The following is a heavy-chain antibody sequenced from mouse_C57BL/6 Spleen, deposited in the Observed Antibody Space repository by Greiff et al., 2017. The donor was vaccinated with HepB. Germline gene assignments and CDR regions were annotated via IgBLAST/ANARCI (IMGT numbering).Heavy chain of an antibody. V-gene: IGHV1-81*01. CDR2: IYPRSGNT. J-gene: IGHJ4*01. Sequence: VQLKQSGAELARPGASVKLSCKASGYTFTSYGISWVKQRTGQGLEWIGEIYPRSGNTYYNEKFKGKATLTADKSSSTAYMELRSLTSEDSAVYFCARGRDVGAMDYWGQGTSVTVSS. CDR1: GYTFTSYG. CDR3: ARGRDVGAMDY. D-gene: IGHD3-3*01.